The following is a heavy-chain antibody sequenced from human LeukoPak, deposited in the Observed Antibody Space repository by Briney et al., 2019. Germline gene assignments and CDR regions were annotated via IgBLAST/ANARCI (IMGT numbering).Heavy chain of an antibody. Sequence: TGGSLGPSCAAPGLTFRSYGMPGFPRAPAKGLEWVAVISYDGSNKYYADSVKGRFTISRDNSKNTLYLQMNSLRAEDTAVYYCARGVGTGYWGQGTLVTVSS. CDR2: ISYDGSNK. J-gene: IGHJ4*02. CDR1: GLTFRSYG. D-gene: IGHD4-23*01. CDR3: ARGVGTGY. V-gene: IGHV3-30*03.